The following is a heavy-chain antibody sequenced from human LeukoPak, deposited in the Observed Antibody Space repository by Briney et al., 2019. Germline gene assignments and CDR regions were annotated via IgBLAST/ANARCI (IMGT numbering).Heavy chain of an antibody. V-gene: IGHV1-69*13. D-gene: IGHD1-26*01. CDR3: ARAAFGGSYRRSLKGQAPLFDY. Sequence: GASVKVSCKASGYTFTSYDINWVRQAPGQGLEWMGGIIPIFGTANYAQKFQGRVTITADESTSTAYMELSSLRSEDTAVYYCARAAFGGSYRRSLKGQAPLFDYWGQGTLVTVSS. CDR1: GYTFTSYD. CDR2: IIPIFGTA. J-gene: IGHJ4*02.